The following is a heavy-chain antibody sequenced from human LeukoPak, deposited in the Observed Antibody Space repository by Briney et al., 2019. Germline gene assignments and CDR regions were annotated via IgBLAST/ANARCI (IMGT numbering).Heavy chain of an antibody. D-gene: IGHD4-11*01. CDR3: ALSNDGSSDGCLGY. Sequence: PSETLSLTCTVSGGSISSYYWSWIRQPAGKGLEWIGRIYTSGSTNYNPSLKSRVTMSVDTSKNQFSLKLSSVTAADTAVYYCALSNDGSSDGCLGYWGQGTLVTVSS. J-gene: IGHJ4*02. CDR2: IYTSGST. V-gene: IGHV4-4*07. CDR1: GGSISSYY.